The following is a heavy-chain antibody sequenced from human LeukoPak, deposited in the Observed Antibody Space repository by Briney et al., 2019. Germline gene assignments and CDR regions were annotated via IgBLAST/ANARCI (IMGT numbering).Heavy chain of an antibody. CDR3: AREATYCTNGVCYTRFDY. D-gene: IGHD2-8*01. CDR1: GFTLTSHW. CDR2: MNLDGSEK. J-gene: IGHJ4*02. Sequence: PGGSLRLSCAAWGFTLTSHWVSWVRQARGEGREWVASMNLDGSEKYYVDCVKGRFTISRDNAKTSLYLEMNTLRAEATAVYYCAREATYCTNGVCYTRFDYWGQGTLVTVSS. V-gene: IGHV3-7*01.